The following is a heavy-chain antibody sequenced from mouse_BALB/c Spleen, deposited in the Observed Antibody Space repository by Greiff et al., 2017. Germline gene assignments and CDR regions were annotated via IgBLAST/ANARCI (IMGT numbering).Heavy chain of an antibody. CDR3: ARWGEPFLDGYYRDAMDY. CDR2: ILPGSGST. D-gene: IGHD2-3*01. V-gene: IGHV1-9*01. J-gene: IGHJ4*01. Sequence: QVQLQQSGAELMKPGASVKISCKATGYTFSSYWIEWVKQRPGHGLEWIGEILPGSGSTNYNEKFKGKATFTADTSSNTAYMQLSSLTSEDSAVYYCARWGEPFLDGYYRDAMDYWGQGTSVTVSS. CDR1: GYTFSSYW.